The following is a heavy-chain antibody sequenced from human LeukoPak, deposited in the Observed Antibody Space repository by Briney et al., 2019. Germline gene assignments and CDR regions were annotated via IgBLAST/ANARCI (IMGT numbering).Heavy chain of an antibody. D-gene: IGHD3-3*01. CDR2: IIPIFGTA. CDR3: ARGPANYDFRRASDY. J-gene: IGHJ4*02. CDR1: GGTFISYA. V-gene: IGHV1-69*13. Sequence: SVKVSCKASGGTFISYAISWVRQAPGQGLEWMGGIIPIFGTANYAQKFQGRVTITADESTSTAYMELSSLRSEDTAVYYCARGPANYDFRRASDYWGQGTLVTVSS.